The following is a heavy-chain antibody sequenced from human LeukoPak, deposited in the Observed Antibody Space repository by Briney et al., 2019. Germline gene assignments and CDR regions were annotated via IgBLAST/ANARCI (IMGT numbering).Heavy chain of an antibody. CDR3: ARGPSAIFGVVIIRKWFDP. V-gene: IGHV4-34*01. CDR1: GGSFSGHY. CDR2: INHSGST. D-gene: IGHD3-3*01. J-gene: IGHJ5*02. Sequence: SETLSLTCAVYGGSFSGHYWSWIRQPPGKGLEWIGEINHSGSTNYNPSLKSRVTISVDTSKNQFSLKLSSVPAADTAVYYCARGPSAIFGVVIIRKWFDPWGQGTLVTVSS.